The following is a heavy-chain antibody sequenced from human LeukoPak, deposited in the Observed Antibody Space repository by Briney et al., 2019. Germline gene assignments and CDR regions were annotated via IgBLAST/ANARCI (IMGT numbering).Heavy chain of an antibody. Sequence: ASVKVSCKASGYTFTSYGISWVRQAPGQGLEWMGWISAYNGNTNYAQKLQGRVTMTTDTSTSTAYMELRSLRSDDTAVYYCAKSLVVVPAATRPGYSSAWGQGALVTVSS. V-gene: IGHV1-18*01. J-gene: IGHJ5*02. D-gene: IGHD2-2*01. CDR1: GYTFTSYG. CDR3: AKSLVVVPAATRPGYSSA. CDR2: ISAYNGNT.